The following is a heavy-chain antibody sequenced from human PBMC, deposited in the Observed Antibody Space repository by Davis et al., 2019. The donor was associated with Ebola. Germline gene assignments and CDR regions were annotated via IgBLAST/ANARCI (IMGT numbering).Heavy chain of an antibody. CDR3: ARVYYDILTGYTPFDY. Sequence: SQTLSLTCTVSGGSISSYYWSWIRQLPGKGLEWIGYIYYSGSTNYNPSLKSRVTISVDTSKNQFSLKLSSVTAADTAVYYCARVYYDILTGYTPFDYWGQGTLVTVSS. D-gene: IGHD3-9*01. V-gene: IGHV4-59*08. CDR1: GGSISSYY. CDR2: IYYSGST. J-gene: IGHJ4*02.